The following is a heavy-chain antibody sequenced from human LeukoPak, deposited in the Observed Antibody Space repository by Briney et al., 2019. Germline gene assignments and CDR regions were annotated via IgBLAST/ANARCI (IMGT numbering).Heavy chain of an antibody. CDR3: ARSGGTWSYNY. CDR2: IYYSGST. D-gene: IGHD1-26*01. CDR1: GGSISSYY. V-gene: IGHV4-59*01. J-gene: IGHJ4*02. Sequence: NSSETLSLTCTVSGGSISSYYWSWNRQPPGKGLEWIGYIYYSGSTNYNPSLKSRVTISVDTSKNQFSLSLTSVTAADTAVYYCARSGGTWSYNYWGQGTLVTVSS.